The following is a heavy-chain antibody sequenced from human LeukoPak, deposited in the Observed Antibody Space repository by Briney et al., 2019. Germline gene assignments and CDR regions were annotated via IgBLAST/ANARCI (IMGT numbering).Heavy chain of an antibody. CDR2: IIPILGIA. CDR1: GGTFSSYA. V-gene: IGHV1-69*04. D-gene: IGHD2-2*01. CDR3: ARRGAGNCSSTSCPPPGYYGMDV. J-gene: IGHJ6*02. Sequence: SVKVSCKASGGTFSSYAISWVRQAPGQGLEWMGRIIPILGIANYAQKFQGRVTITADKSTSTAYMELSSLRSEDTAVYYCARRGAGNCSSTSCPPPGYYGMDVWGQGTTVTVSS.